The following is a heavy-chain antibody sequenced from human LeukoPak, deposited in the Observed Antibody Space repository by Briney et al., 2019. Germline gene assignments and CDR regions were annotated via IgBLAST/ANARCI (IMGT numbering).Heavy chain of an antibody. D-gene: IGHD1-26*01. Sequence: GGSLRLSCAASGITISSNHMSWVRQAPGKGLEWVSVIYSGGSTFYADSVKGRFTISRDTSKNTLFLQMNSLRAEDTAVYYCARDPVGAIGYGMDVWGQGTTVTVSS. CDR1: GITISSNH. J-gene: IGHJ6*02. V-gene: IGHV3-66*01. CDR2: IYSGGST. CDR3: ARDPVGAIGYGMDV.